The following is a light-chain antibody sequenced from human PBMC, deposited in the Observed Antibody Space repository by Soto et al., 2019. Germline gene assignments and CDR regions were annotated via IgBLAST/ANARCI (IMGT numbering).Light chain of an antibody. CDR2: DAS. V-gene: IGKV3-15*01. Sequence: EIVMTQSPATLSVSPGERVTLSCGASQTVSSNLAWYQQKPGQAPRLLIYDASTRATGIPARFGGSGSGTEFTLTISSLQSEDLAVYYCQQYNNWPRTFGQGTKVEI. J-gene: IGKJ1*01. CDR3: QQYNNWPRT. CDR1: QTVSSN.